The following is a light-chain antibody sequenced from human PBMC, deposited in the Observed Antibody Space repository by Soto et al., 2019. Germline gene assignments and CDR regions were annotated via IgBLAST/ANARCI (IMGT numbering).Light chain of an antibody. CDR1: QSISTF. Sequence: DIQMTQSPSSLSASVGDRVTITCRASQSISTFLNWYQQKPGKAPNLLIYTASTLHGGVPSRFSGSGSGTDFTLTISSLQPEDFATYYCQQSFTAPWTFGQGTRGEIK. CDR3: QQSFTAPWT. J-gene: IGKJ1*01. V-gene: IGKV1-39*01. CDR2: TAS.